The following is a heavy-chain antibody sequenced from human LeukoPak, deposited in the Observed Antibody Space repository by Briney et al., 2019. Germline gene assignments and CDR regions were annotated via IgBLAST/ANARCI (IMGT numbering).Heavy chain of an antibody. Sequence: SVKVSCKASGGTFSSYAISWVRQAPGQGLEWMGGIIPIFGTANYAQKFQGRVTIITDESTSTAYMELSSLRSEDTAVYYCARDVAYSSSSPEDDYWGQRTLVTVSS. V-gene: IGHV1-69*05. CDR3: ARDVAYSSSSPEDDY. CDR2: IIPIFGTA. J-gene: IGHJ4*02. D-gene: IGHD6-6*01. CDR1: GGTFSSYA.